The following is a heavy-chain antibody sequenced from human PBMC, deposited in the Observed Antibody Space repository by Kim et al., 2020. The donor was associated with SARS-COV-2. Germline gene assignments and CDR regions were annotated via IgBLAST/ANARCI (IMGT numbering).Heavy chain of an antibody. V-gene: IGHV1-18*01. Sequence: AQKLQGRVTMTTDTSTSTAYMELRSLRSDDTAVYYCARGGSGWLILVFDYWGQGTLVTVSS. D-gene: IGHD6-19*01. CDR3: ARGGSGWLILVFDY. J-gene: IGHJ4*02.